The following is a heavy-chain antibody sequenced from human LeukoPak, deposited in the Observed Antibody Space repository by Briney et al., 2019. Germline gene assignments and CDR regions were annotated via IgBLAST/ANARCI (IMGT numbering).Heavy chain of an antibody. J-gene: IGHJ5*02. V-gene: IGHV4-34*01. Sequence: SETLSLTCAVYGGSFSGYYWGWIRQPPGKGLEWIGEINHSGSTNYNPSLKSRVTISVDTSKNQFSLKLSSVTAADTAVYYCARYMVTLVVPAATSPGFDPWGQGTLVTVSS. CDR1: GGSFSGYY. D-gene: IGHD2-2*01. CDR3: ARYMVTLVVPAATSPGFDP. CDR2: INHSGST.